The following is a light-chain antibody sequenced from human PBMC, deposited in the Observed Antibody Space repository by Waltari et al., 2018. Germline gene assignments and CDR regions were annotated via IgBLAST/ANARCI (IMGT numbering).Light chain of an antibody. J-gene: IGKJ4*01. Sequence: CRASQGVGTYLAWYQQRPGQSPRLLIYDASYRATGIPARFSGSGSETDFTLTISSLQPEDFAVYYCQQRRNWPLTFGGGTRVQI. CDR1: QGVGTY. V-gene: IGKV3-11*01. CDR3: QQRRNWPLT. CDR2: DAS.